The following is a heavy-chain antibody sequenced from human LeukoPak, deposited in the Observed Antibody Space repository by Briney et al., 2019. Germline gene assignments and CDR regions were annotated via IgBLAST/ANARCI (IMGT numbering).Heavy chain of an antibody. V-gene: IGHV3-23*01. Sequence: GSLRLSCAASGFTFSSYAMSWVRQAPGKGLEWVSAISGSGGSTYYADSVKGRFTISRDNSRNTLYLQMNSLRAEDTAVYYCAKTVAGTMGAFDIWGQGTMVTVSS. CDR1: GFTFSSYA. CDR3: AKTVAGTMGAFDI. J-gene: IGHJ3*02. CDR2: ISGSGGST. D-gene: IGHD6-19*01.